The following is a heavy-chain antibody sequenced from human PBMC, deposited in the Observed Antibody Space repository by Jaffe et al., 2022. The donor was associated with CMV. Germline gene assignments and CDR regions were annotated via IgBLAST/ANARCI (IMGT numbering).Heavy chain of an antibody. CDR1: GYSFTSYW. Sequence: EVQLVQSGAEVKKPGESLRISCKGSGYSFTSYWISWVRQMPGKGLEWMGRIDPSDSYTNYSPSFQGHVTISADKSISTAYLQWSSLKASDTAMYYCARQSIAAAEPNNWFDPWGQGTLVTVSS. CDR2: IDPSDSYT. J-gene: IGHJ5*02. D-gene: IGHD6-13*01. CDR3: ARQSIAAAEPNNWFDP. V-gene: IGHV5-10-1*03.